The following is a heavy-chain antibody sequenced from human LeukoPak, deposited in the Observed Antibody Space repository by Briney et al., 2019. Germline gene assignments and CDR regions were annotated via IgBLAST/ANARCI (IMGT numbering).Heavy chain of an antibody. CDR2: IYDSRNT. V-gene: IGHV4-59*01. CDR1: GDSISSYY. Sequence: SETLSLTCTVSGDSISSYYWSWIRQPPGKGLEWIGYIYDSRNTNYNPSPKSRVTISIDTSKNQFSLKLRSVTAADTAVYYCARAYDDAWGQGKMVTVSS. D-gene: IGHD3-16*01. CDR3: ARAYDDA. J-gene: IGHJ3*01.